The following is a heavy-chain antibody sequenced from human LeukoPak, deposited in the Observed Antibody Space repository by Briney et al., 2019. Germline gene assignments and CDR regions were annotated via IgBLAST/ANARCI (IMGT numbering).Heavy chain of an antibody. CDR1: GGSISSSSYF. CDR3: ARTYDFWSGQIDS. D-gene: IGHD3-3*01. V-gene: IGHV4-39*01. Sequence: SETLSLTCSVSGGSISSSSYFWGCIRQPPGKGLEWIGSINYSGSTYYNPPLKSRVTISVDTSRNQFSSNLISVTAADTAVYYCARTYDFWSGQIDSWGQGTLVTVSS. CDR2: INYSGST. J-gene: IGHJ4*02.